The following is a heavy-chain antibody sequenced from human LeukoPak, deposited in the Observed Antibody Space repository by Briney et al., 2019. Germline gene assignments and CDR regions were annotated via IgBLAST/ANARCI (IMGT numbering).Heavy chain of an antibody. CDR3: AANPTVYNYFDP. CDR2: IDQSGGRN. J-gene: IGHJ5*02. Sequence: PGGSLRLSCAASGFTFSRFWMNWVRQAPGRGLEWVANIDQSGGRNNYVDSVKGRFTISRDNAKNSLFLQMNSLRDVDTAVYYCAANPTVYNYFDPWGQGTLVTVSS. CDR1: GFTFSRFW. V-gene: IGHV3-7*02.